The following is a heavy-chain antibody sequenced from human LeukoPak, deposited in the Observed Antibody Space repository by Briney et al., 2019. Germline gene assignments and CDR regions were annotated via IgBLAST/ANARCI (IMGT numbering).Heavy chain of an antibody. CDR3: AIPLWFGELSPFDY. CDR1: GFTFSSYG. CDR2: ISYDGSNK. D-gene: IGHD3-10*01. J-gene: IGHJ4*02. V-gene: IGHV3-30*03. Sequence: PGGSLRLSCAASGFTFSSYGMHWVRQAPGKGLEWVAVISYDGSNKYYADSVKGRFTISRDNSKNTLYLQMNSLRAEDTAVYYCAIPLWFGELSPFDYWGQGTLVTVSS.